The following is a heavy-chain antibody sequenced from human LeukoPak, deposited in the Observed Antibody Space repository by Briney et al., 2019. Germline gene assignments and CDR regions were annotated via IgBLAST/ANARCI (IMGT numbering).Heavy chain of an antibody. J-gene: IGHJ4*02. CDR1: GHTFTDFY. Sequence: ASVKVSCQASGHTFTDFYLNWVRQAPGQGLEWMGWMNPNTGATIYAQKFQGRVTLTRDTSISTAYMELTSLRSDDTAIYYCARDRVGSGWPRPFYFEFWGQGTLVSVSS. CDR2: MNPNTGAT. D-gene: IGHD6-19*01. V-gene: IGHV1-2*02. CDR3: ARDRVGSGWPRPFYFEF.